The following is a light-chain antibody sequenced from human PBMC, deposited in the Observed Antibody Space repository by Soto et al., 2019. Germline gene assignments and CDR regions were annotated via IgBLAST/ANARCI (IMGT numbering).Light chain of an antibody. Sequence: EIVLTQSPGTLSLSPGERATLSCRAIQSVSSSYLAWYQQKPGQAPRLLIYAASSRATGIPDRFSGSGSGTDFTLTISRLEPEDFAVYYCQQFGNSLTWTFGQGTKVDIK. CDR3: QQFGNSLTWT. V-gene: IGKV3-20*01. CDR1: QSVSSSY. CDR2: AAS. J-gene: IGKJ1*01.